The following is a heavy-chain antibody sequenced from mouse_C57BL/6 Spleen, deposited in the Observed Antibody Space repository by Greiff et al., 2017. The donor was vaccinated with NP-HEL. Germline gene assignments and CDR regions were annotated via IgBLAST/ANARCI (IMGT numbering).Heavy chain of an antibody. CDR2: INPSTGGT. J-gene: IGHJ3*01. V-gene: IGHV1-42*01. Sequence: VQLQQSGPELVKPGASVKISCKASGYSFTGYYMNWVKQSPEKSLEWIGEINPSTGGTTYNQKFKAKATLTVDKSSSTAYMQLKSLTSEDSAVYYCARQGRGGGFAYWGQGTLVTVSA. CDR1: GYSFTGYY. CDR3: ARQGRGGGFAY.